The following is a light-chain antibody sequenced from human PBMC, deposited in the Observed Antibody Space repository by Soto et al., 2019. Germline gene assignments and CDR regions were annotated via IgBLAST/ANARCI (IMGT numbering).Light chain of an antibody. J-gene: IGKJ5*01. V-gene: IGKV1-33*01. CDR1: QDIKHY. Sequence: DIQLTQSPSSLSASVGDRVTITCQARQDIKHYLNWYQQKPGKAPNLLIYDTSVLETGVPSRFSGSGSGADFTFTISSLQPEDIATYYCQQYDNLPITFGQGTRLEIK. CDR3: QQYDNLPIT. CDR2: DTS.